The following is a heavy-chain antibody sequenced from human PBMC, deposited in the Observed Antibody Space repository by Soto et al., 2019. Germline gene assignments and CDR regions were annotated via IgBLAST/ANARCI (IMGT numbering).Heavy chain of an antibody. CDR1: GYTFTSYG. CDR2: ISAYNGNT. D-gene: IGHD6-13*01. Sequence: ASVKVSCKASGYTFTSYGISWVRQAPGQGLEWMGWISAYNGNTNYAQKLQGRVTMTTDTSTSTAYMELRSLRSDDTAVYYCARDQMGYSSSWFLTPRWLDPWGQGTLVTVSS. J-gene: IGHJ5*02. V-gene: IGHV1-18*01. CDR3: ARDQMGYSSSWFLTPRWLDP.